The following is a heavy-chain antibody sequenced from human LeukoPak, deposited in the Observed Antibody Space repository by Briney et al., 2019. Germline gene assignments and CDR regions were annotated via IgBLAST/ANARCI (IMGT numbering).Heavy chain of an antibody. CDR1: GFTFSSYS. D-gene: IGHD1-26*01. Sequence: PGGSLRLSCAASGFTFSSYSMNWVRQAPGKGLEWVPSISSSSSYIYYADPVKGRFTISRDNAKNSLYLQMNSLRAEDTAVYYCARGASGSYYYFDYWGQGTLVTVSS. CDR2: ISSSSSYI. J-gene: IGHJ4*02. CDR3: ARGASGSYYYFDY. V-gene: IGHV3-21*01.